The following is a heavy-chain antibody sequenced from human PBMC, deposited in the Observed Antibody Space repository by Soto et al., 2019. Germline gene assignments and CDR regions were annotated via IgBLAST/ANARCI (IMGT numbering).Heavy chain of an antibody. CDR2: INPNSGGT. D-gene: IGHD3-9*01. Sequence: GASVKVSCKASGYTFTGYYMHWVRQAPGQGLEWMGWINPNSGGTNYAQKFQGWVTMTRDTSISTAYMELSRLRSDDTAVYYCARGYYILTGYYYYYVMDCWGQGSTVTVSS. CDR3: ARGYYILTGYYYYYVMDC. V-gene: IGHV1-2*04. J-gene: IGHJ6*02. CDR1: GYTFTGYY.